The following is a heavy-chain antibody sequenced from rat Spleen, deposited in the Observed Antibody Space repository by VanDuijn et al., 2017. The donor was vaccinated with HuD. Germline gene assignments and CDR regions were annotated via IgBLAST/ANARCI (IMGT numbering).Heavy chain of an antibody. CDR1: GFTFSDYY. CDR2: ITYEGSST. J-gene: IGHJ2*01. D-gene: IGHD4-1*01. Sequence: EVQLVESGGGLVQPGRSLKLSCAASGFTFSDYYMAWVRQAPKKGLEWVASITYEGSSTYYGDSVKGRFTISRDNAKGTLSLQMNILRSEDTATYYCTTGAPNYTDWGQGVMVTVSS. V-gene: IGHV5-22*01. CDR3: TTGAPNYTD.